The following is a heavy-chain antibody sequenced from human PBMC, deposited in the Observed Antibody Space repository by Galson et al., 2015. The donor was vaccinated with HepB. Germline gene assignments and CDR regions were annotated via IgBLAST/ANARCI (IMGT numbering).Heavy chain of an antibody. CDR3: ARDALYYDFWSGYNVFDY. J-gene: IGHJ4*02. V-gene: IGHV3-33*01. CDR2: IWYDGSNK. CDR1: GFTFSSYG. D-gene: IGHD3-3*01. Sequence: SLRLSCAASGFTFSSYGMHWVRQAPGKGLEWVAVIWYDGSNKYYADSVKGRFTISRDNSKNTLYLQMNSLRAEDTAVYYCARDALYYDFWSGYNVFDYWGQGTLVTVSS.